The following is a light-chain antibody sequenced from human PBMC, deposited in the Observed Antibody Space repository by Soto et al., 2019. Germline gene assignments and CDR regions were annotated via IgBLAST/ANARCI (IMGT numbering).Light chain of an antibody. J-gene: IGLJ1*01. Sequence: QSVLTQPPSVSGGPGQRVTISCTGSSSNIGAGYDVHWYQQLPGKAPKLLIYGNDNRPSGVPERFSGSKSGTSASLAITGLRADDEADYYCQSYGSSPSANFVFGTGTKVTVL. CDR2: GND. CDR3: QSYGSSPSANFV. V-gene: IGLV1-40*01. CDR1: SSNIGAGYD.